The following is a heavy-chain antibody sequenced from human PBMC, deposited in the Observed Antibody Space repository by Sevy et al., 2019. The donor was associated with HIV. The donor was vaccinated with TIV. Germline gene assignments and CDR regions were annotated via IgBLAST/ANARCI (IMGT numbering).Heavy chain of an antibody. CDR3: ASEPSLTSAVQLDY. Sequence: GGSVRLSCAASGFTLRSYWMHWVRQAPGKGLVWVSRSNGDGSGTSYAHSVKGRFTISRDNAGSTVYLHMNSLRAEDTAVYYCASEPSLTSAVQLDYWDQGTLVTVSS. J-gene: IGHJ4*02. D-gene: IGHD2-21*02. CDR2: SNGDGSGT. CDR1: GFTLRSYW. V-gene: IGHV3-74*01.